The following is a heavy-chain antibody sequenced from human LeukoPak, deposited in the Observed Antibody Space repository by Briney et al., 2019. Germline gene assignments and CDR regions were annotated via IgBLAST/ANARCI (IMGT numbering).Heavy chain of an antibody. Sequence: GGSLRLSCAASGFTFSSYDMHWVRQATGKGLEWVSAIGTAGDTYYPGSVKGRFTISRENAKNSLYLQMNSLRAGDTAVYYCARARVDSSGYYFDYWGQGTLVTVSS. CDR1: GFTFSSYD. D-gene: IGHD3-22*01. CDR3: ARARVDSSGYYFDY. J-gene: IGHJ4*02. CDR2: IGTAGDT. V-gene: IGHV3-13*01.